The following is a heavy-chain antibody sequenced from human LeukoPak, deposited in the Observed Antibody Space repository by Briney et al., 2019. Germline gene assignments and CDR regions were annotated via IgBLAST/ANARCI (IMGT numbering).Heavy chain of an antibody. V-gene: IGHV3-33*06. CDR2: IWYDGSNK. Sequence: GGSLRLSCAASGFTFSNYGMHWVRQAPGKGLEWVAVIWYDGSNKYYADSVKGRFTISRNNSKNMLYLQMNSLRAEDTAVYYCANNFDYWGQGTLVTVSS. CDR1: GFTFSNYG. CDR3: ANNFDY. J-gene: IGHJ4*02.